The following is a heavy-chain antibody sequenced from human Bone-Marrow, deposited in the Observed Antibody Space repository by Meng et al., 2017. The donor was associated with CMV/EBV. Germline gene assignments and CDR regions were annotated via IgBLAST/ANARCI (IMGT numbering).Heavy chain of an antibody. D-gene: IGHD2-2*01. J-gene: IGHJ3*02. V-gene: IGHV1-69*05. CDR2: IIPIFGTA. CDR3: ARVQWNQLLFDAFDI. CDR1: GGTFSSYA. Sequence: SVKVSCKASGGTFSSYAISWVRQAPGQGLEWMGGIIPIFGTANYAQKFQGRVTITTDESTSTAYMERSSLRSEDTAVYYCARVQWNQLLFDAFDIWGQGTMVTVSS.